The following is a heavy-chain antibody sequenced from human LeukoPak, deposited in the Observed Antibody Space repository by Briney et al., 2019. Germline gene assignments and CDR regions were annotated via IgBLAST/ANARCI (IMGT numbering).Heavy chain of an antibody. Sequence: PSETLSLTCAVYGGSFSGYYWTWIRQPPGKGLEWIGEINHSGSTNYNPSLKSRVTISVDTSKNQFSLKLNSVTAADTAVYYCARPKSRLSWFDPWGQGTLVTVSS. CDR1: GGSFSGYY. V-gene: IGHV4-34*01. J-gene: IGHJ5*02. CDR2: INHSGST. CDR3: ARPKSRLSWFDP.